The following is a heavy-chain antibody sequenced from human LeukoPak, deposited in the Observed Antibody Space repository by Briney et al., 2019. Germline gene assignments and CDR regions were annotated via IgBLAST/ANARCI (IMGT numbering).Heavy chain of an antibody. D-gene: IGHD2-2*01. J-gene: IGHJ4*02. CDR3: AKALGYCSSTSCSGGDY. V-gene: IGHV3-30*18. CDR1: GFTFSTYG. Sequence: GGSLRLSCAASGFTFSTYGMHWVRQVPGKGLEWVAVISYDGPNKYYAESVKGRFTISRDNSKNTLYLQMNSLRAEDTAVYYCAKALGYCSSTSCSGGDYWGQGTLVTVSS. CDR2: ISYDGPNK.